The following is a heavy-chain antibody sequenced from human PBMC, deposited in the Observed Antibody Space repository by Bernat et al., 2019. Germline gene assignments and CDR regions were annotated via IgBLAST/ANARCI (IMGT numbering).Heavy chain of an antibody. J-gene: IGHJ4*02. CDR1: GFTFSSYA. CDR3: AKDEAVGGTRGSIDY. Sequence: QVQLVESGGGVVQPGRSLRLSCAASGFTFSSYAMHWVRQAPGKGLEWLAAISPDGSYTPYAGSVLGRFTISRDNSRNTLSLQMNRLRSEDTAIYYCAKDEAVGGTRGSIDYWGQGTLVTASS. V-gene: IGHV3-30*18. D-gene: IGHD1-26*01. CDR2: ISPDGSYT.